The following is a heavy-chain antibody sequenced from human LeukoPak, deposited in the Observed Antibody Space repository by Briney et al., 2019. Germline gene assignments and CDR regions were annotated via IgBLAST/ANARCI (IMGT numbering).Heavy chain of an antibody. Sequence: PSETLSLTCTVSGGSISSYYWSWIRQPPGKGREWIGYIYYSGSTNYNPSLKSRVTISVDTSKNQFSLKLSSVTAADTAVYYCATTASGGDYYYYYYIDVWGKGTTVTVSS. CDR3: ATTASGGDYYYYYYIDV. J-gene: IGHJ6*03. V-gene: IGHV4-59*01. D-gene: IGHD1-26*01. CDR1: GGSISSYY. CDR2: IYYSGST.